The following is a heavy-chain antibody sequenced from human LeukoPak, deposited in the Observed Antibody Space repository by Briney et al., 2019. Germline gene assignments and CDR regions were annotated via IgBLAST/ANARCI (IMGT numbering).Heavy chain of an antibody. CDR1: GGTFSSYA. CDR2: IIPIFGTA. CDR3: ARESDVDTAMFVYYFDY. V-gene: IGHV1-69*13. J-gene: IGHJ4*02. D-gene: IGHD5-18*01. Sequence: GASVKVSCKASGGTFSSYAISWVRQAPGQGLEWMGGIIPIFGTANYAQKFQDRVTITADESTSTAYMELSSLRSEDTAVYYCARESDVDTAMFVYYFDYWGQGTLVTVSS.